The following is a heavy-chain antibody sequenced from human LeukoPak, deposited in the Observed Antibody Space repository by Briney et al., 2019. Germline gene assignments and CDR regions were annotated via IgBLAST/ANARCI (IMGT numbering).Heavy chain of an antibody. CDR3: AIRGSGWNYVFDY. Sequence: ASVKVSCKASGYTFTSYYMHWVRQAPGQGLEWMGIINPSGGSTSYAQKFQGRVTMTRDTSTSTVYMELSSLRSEDAAVYYCAIRGSGWNYVFDYWGQGTLVTVSS. CDR2: INPSGGST. CDR1: GYTFTSYY. V-gene: IGHV1-46*01. D-gene: IGHD1-7*01. J-gene: IGHJ4*02.